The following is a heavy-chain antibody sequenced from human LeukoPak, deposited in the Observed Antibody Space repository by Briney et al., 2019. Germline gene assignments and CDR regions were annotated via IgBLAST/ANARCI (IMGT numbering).Heavy chain of an antibody. J-gene: IGHJ3*01. Sequence: GGSLRLSCVVSGFTFSGFWMSWSRQAPGKGLEWVASINSDGSEGYYADVVKGRFTISRDNAKNSLYLQINSLRAEDTAVYYCARSSYSSSSSVWGQGTMVTVSS. CDR3: ARSSYSSSSSV. V-gene: IGHV3-7*03. CDR2: INSDGSEG. CDR1: GFTFSGFW. D-gene: IGHD6-6*01.